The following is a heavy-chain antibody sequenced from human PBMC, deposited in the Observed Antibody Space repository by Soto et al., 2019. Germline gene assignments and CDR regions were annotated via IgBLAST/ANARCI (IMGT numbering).Heavy chain of an antibody. V-gene: IGHV1-2*02. CDR2: INPNSGGT. J-gene: IGHJ6*02. CDR3: ARASGTTGTTLYYYYGMDV. CDR1: GYTFTGYY. D-gene: IGHD1-1*01. Sequence: QVQLVQSGAEVKKPGASVKVSCKASGYTFTGYYMHWVRQAPGQGLEWMVWINPNSGGTNYAQKSQGRVTMNRETSISTAYVELSRLRSDDTAAYYCARASGTTGTTLYYYYGMDVWGQGTKVTVSS.